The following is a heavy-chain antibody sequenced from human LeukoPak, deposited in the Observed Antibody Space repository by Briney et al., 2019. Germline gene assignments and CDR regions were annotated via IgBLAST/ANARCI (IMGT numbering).Heavy chain of an antibody. CDR2: IHSDGSST. CDR1: GFTFSSYW. J-gene: IGHJ4*02. CDR3: ARSGRPYYFDY. V-gene: IGHV3-74*01. Sequence: PGGSLRLSCAASGFTFSSYWMHWVRQAPGKGLVRVSRIHSDGSSTSYADSVRGRFTISRDDAKSTLYLQMNSLRAEDTAVYYCARSGRPYYFDYWGQGTLVTVSS. D-gene: IGHD2-15*01.